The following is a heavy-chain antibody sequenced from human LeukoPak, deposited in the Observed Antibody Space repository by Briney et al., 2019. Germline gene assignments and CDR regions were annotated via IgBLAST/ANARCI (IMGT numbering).Heavy chain of an antibody. V-gene: IGHV1-69*04. D-gene: IGHD6-6*01. Sequence: SVKVSCKASGGTFSSYAISWVRQAPGQGLEWMGRIIPILGTANYAQKFQGRVTITADKSTSTAYMELSSLRSEDTAVYYCASSIAAHYYYYGMDVWGQGTTVTVSS. CDR1: GGTFSSYA. J-gene: IGHJ6*02. CDR2: IIPILGTA. CDR3: ASSIAAHYYYYGMDV.